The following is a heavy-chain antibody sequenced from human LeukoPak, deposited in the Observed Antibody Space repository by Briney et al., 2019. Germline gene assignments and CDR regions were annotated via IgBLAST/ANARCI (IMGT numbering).Heavy chain of an antibody. CDR1: GITFSDHY. CDR2: ISSGGDSI. CDR3: ARARRYSSSWPVRSGYYMDV. D-gene: IGHD6-13*01. J-gene: IGHJ6*03. V-gene: IGHV3-11*04. Sequence: PGGSLRLSCAASGITFSDHYMSWIRQAPGKGLEWLSYISSGGDSIYYADSVKGRFTISRDNAKNSVSLQMNSLRAEDTVVYYCARARRYSSSWPVRSGYYMDVWGKGTTVTVSS.